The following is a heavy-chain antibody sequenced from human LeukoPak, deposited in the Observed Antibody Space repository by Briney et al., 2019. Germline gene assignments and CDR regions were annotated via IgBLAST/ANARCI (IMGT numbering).Heavy chain of an antibody. D-gene: IGHD5-24*01. Sequence: SYALSLTCAFYDGYCSGEYGSWIRQPPGNGMEWIGEINHSGSTNYNPSLKSRVTISVDTSKNQFSLKLSSVTAADTAVYYCARGGRWLQLRGWFDPWGQGTLVTVSS. V-gene: IGHV4-34*01. CDR1: DGYCSGEY. CDR2: INHSGST. J-gene: IGHJ5*02. CDR3: ARGGRWLQLRGWFDP.